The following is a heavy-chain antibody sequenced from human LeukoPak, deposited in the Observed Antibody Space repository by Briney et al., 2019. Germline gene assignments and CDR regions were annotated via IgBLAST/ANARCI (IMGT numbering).Heavy chain of an antibody. CDR2: INTNTGNP. V-gene: IGHV7-4-1*02. J-gene: IGHJ4*02. CDR3: ARIPGSGWYQIFDY. D-gene: IGHD6-19*01. CDR1: GYTLTSYG. Sequence: GASVKVSCKASGYTLTSYGMNWVRQAPGQGLEWMGWINTNTGNPTYAQGFTGRFVFSLDTSVSTAYLQISSLKAEDTAVYYCARIPGSGWYQIFDYWGQGTLVTVSS.